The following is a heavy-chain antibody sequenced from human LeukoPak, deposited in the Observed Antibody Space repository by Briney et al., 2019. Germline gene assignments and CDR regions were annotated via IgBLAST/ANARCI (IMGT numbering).Heavy chain of an antibody. CDR2: ISHSGSSI. CDR1: GFTFSNYL. Sequence: GGSLRLSCVASGFTFSNYLMNWVRQAPGKGLEWVSGISHSGSSIYYADSVKGRFTIPRDNSKNTLYLQMDRLRVEDTAVYYCAMALDYWGQGTLVTVSS. J-gene: IGHJ4*02. V-gene: IGHV3-23*01. CDR3: AMALDY.